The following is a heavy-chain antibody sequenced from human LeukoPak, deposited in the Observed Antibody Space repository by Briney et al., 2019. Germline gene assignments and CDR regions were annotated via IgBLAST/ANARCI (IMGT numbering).Heavy chain of an antibody. D-gene: IGHD3-22*01. Sequence: PGGSLRPSCAASGFTFSSYAMSWVRQAPGKGLEWVSAISGSGGSTYYADSVKGRFTISRDNSKNTLYLQMNSLRAEDTAVYYCAKWTYYYDSSGYYGRDFDYWGQGTLVTVSS. J-gene: IGHJ4*02. V-gene: IGHV3-23*01. CDR2: ISGSGGST. CDR3: AKWTYYYDSSGYYGRDFDY. CDR1: GFTFSSYA.